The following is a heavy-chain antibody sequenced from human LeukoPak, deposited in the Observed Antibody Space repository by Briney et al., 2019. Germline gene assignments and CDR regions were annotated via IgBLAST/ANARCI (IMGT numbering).Heavy chain of an antibody. CDR2: IYYSGST. J-gene: IGHJ6*04. Sequence: PSETLSFTCTVSGGSISSGDYYWTWIRQPPGKGLEWIGYIYYSGSTYFNPSLKSRVTISVDTSKNQFSLKLSSVTAADTAVYYCARSEGYSYYYGMDVWGKGTTVTVSS. V-gene: IGHV4-30-4*01. CDR1: GGSISSGDYY. CDR3: ARSEGYSYYYGMDV. D-gene: IGHD5-18*01.